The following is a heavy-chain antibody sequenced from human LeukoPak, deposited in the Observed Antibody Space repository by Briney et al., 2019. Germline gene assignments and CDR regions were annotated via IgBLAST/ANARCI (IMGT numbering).Heavy chain of an antibody. V-gene: IGHV3-74*01. J-gene: IGHJ6*03. CDR1: GFTFSNHW. D-gene: IGHD2-21*01. CDR3: ARGLVGLYYYYYYMDV. Sequence: GGSLRLSCAVSGFTFSNHWMYWVRQAPGKGLVWVSRINTDGSSTTYADSVKGRFTISRDNAKNTVHLQMNSLRAEDTAVYYCARGLVGLYYYYYYMDVWGKGTTVTVSS. CDR2: INTDGSST.